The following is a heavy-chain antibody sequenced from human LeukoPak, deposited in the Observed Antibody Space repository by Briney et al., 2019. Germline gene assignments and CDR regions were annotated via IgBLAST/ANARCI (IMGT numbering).Heavy chain of an antibody. CDR2: LDPSDSYT. J-gene: IGHJ3*02. V-gene: IGHV5-10-1*01. Sequence: GASLKISWKASGYSFTTYWISGVRQMPGKGLEWRRRLDPSDSYTNYRASFQCQVTISADKSISTAYLQWRSLKDSDTAIYYCARRQLPDAFYIWGEGEMVSVSS. CDR3: ARRQLPDAFYI. D-gene: IGHD2-2*01. CDR1: GYSFTTYW.